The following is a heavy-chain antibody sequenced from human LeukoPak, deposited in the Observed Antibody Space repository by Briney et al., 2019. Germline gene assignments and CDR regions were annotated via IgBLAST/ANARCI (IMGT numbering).Heavy chain of an antibody. CDR2: ISGSGGST. V-gene: IGHV3-23*01. D-gene: IGHD3-10*01. Sequence: GGSLRLSCAASGFTFSSYAMSWVRQAPGKGLEGVSAISGSGGSTYYADSVKGRFTISRDNSKNTLYLQMNSLRAEDTAVYYCARDLITMVRGVIIGYFDYWGQGTLVTVSS. J-gene: IGHJ4*02. CDR1: GFTFSSYA. CDR3: ARDLITMVRGVIIGYFDY.